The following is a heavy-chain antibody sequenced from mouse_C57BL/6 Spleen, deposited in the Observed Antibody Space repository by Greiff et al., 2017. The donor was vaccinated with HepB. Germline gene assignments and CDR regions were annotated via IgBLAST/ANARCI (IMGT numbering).Heavy chain of an antibody. CDR3: TRSGYSTYYAMDY. Sequence: QVQLQQSGAELVRPGASVTLSCKASGYTFTDYDMHWVKQTPVHGLEWIGAIDPETGGTAYNQKFKGKAILTADKSSSTAYMELRSLTSEDSAVYYCTRSGYSTYYAMDYWGQGTSVTVSS. D-gene: IGHD2-5*01. J-gene: IGHJ4*01. CDR2: IDPETGGT. CDR1: GYTFTDYD. V-gene: IGHV1-15*01.